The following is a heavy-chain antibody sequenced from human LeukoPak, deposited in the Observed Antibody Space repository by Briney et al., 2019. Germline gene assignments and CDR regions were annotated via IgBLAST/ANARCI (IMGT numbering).Heavy chain of an antibody. Sequence: ASVKVSCKASGGTFSSYAISWVRQAPGQGLEWRGGSIPIFGTANYAQKVQGRVTITADKSTSTAYMELSSLRSEDTAVYYCAREDGYCSGGSCSNWFEPWGQGTLVTVSS. CDR1: GGTFSSYA. V-gene: IGHV1-69*06. J-gene: IGHJ5*02. D-gene: IGHD2-15*01. CDR2: SIPIFGTA. CDR3: AREDGYCSGGSCSNWFEP.